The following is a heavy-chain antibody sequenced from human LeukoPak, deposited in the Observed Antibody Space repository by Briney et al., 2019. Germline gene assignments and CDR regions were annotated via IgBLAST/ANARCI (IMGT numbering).Heavy chain of an antibody. CDR1: GYTFTSYG. J-gene: IGHJ4*02. D-gene: IGHD3-16*02. CDR3: AGVLPLDYVWGSYHS. Sequence: ASVKVSCKASGYTFTSYGISWLRQAPGQGLEWMGWISAYNGNTNYAQKLQGRVTITTDTSTSTAYMELRSLRSDDTAVYYCAGVLPLDYVWGSYHSWGQGTLVTVSS. V-gene: IGHV1-18*01. CDR2: ISAYNGNT.